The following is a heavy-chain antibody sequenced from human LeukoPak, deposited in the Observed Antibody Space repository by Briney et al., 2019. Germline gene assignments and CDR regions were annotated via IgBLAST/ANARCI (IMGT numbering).Heavy chain of an antibody. CDR2: IYYSGST. Sequence: PSETLSLTCAASGGSLTGSYWIWIRQPPGKGLEWIGYIYYSGSTNYNPSLESRISMSVDTSKNQFSLRLSSVTAADTAVYYCAGVTAATDATPIDYWGQGTLVTVSS. D-gene: IGHD6-13*01. J-gene: IGHJ4*02. CDR1: GGSLTGSY. CDR3: AGVTAATDATPIDY. V-gene: IGHV4-59*13.